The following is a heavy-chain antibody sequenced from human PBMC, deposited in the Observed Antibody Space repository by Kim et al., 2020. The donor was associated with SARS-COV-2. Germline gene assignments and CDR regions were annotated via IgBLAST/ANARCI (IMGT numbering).Heavy chain of an antibody. Sequence: GGSLRLSCAASGFTFSSYGMHWVRQAPGKGLEWVAVIWYDGSNKYYADSVKGRFTISRDNSKNTLYLQMNSLRAEDTAVYYCGVGISFVAGWGQGTLVTVSS. D-gene: IGHD2-15*01. J-gene: IGHJ4*02. CDR1: GFTFSSYG. CDR2: IWYDGSNK. CDR3: GVGISFVAG. V-gene: IGHV3-33*01.